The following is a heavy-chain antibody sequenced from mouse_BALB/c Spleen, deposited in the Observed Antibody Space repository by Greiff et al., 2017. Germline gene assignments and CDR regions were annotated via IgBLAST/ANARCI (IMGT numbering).Heavy chain of an antibody. CDR1: GFTFSDYY. CDR3: ASHGHYAMDY. J-gene: IGHJ4*01. V-gene: IGHV5-4*02. CDR2: ISDGGSYT. Sequence: VQLKESGGGLVKPGGSLKLSCAASGFTFSDYYMYWVRQTPEKRLEWVATISDGGSYTYYPDSVKGRFTISRDNAKNNLYLQMSSLKSEDTAMYYCASHGHYAMDYWGQGTSVTVSS. D-gene: IGHD1-1*02.